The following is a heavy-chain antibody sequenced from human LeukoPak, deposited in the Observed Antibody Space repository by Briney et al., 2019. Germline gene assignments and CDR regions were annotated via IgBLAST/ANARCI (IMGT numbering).Heavy chain of an antibody. D-gene: IGHD3-10*01. V-gene: IGHV3-48*03. CDR3: ARVHEYYYGSGPFDY. J-gene: IGHJ4*02. CDR1: GFTYSSYE. CDR2: ISSSGSTI. Sequence: GGSLILSCAASGFTYSSYEMNWVRQAPGKGLEWVSYISSSGSTIYYADSVKGRFTISRDNAKNSLYLQMNSLRAEDTAVYYCARVHEYYYGSGPFDYWGQGTLVTVSS.